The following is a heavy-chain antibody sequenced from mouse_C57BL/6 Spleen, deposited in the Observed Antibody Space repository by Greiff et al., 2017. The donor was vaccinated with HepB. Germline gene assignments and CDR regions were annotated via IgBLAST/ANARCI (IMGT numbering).Heavy chain of an antibody. CDR1: GFTFSSYT. Sequence: EVKLVESGGGSVKPGGSLKLSCAASGFTFSSYTMSWVRQTPEKRLEWVATISGGGGNTYYPDSVKGRFTISRDNAKNTLYLQMSSLRSEDTALYYCARGGYYEAWFAYWGQGTLVTVSA. J-gene: IGHJ3*01. CDR2: ISGGGGNT. V-gene: IGHV5-9*01. D-gene: IGHD2-3*01. CDR3: ARGGYYEAWFAY.